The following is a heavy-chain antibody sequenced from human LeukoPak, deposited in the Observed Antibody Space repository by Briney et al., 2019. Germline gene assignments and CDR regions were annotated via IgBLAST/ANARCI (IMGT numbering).Heavy chain of an antibody. Sequence: GGSLRLSCAASGFTFSSYGMHWVRQAPGKGLEWVAVISYDGSNKYYADSVKGRFTISRDNSKNTLYLQMNSLRAEDTAVYYCAKGLISYDSSGHYYGMDVWGQGTTVTVSS. V-gene: IGHV3-30*18. CDR2: ISYDGSNK. J-gene: IGHJ6*02. D-gene: IGHD3-22*01. CDR3: AKGLISYDSSGHYYGMDV. CDR1: GFTFSSYG.